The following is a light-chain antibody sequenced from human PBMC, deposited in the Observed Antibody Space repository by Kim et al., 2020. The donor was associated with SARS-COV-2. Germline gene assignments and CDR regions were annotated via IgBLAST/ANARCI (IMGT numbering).Light chain of an antibody. CDR1: ELARKY. V-gene: IGLV3-1*01. CDR2: QDD. J-gene: IGLJ1*01. Sequence: SVSPGQTASITCSGDELARKYISWYQQKPGQSPVLIIYQDDKRPSGIPERFSGSNSGRRATLTISGTQAMDEADYYCQTWGSSFYVFGTGTKVTVL. CDR3: QTWGSSFYV.